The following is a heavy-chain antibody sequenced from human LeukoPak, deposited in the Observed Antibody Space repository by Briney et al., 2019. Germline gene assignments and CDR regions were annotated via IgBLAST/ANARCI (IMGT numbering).Heavy chain of an antibody. D-gene: IGHD5-24*01. Sequence: GGSLRLSCAASGFTDSSNYMSWVRQAPGKGLEWVSVIYSGGSTYYADSVKGRFTISRDNSKNTLYLQMNSLRAEDTAVYYCARHRDGYNPDYWGQGTLATVSS. CDR3: ARHRDGYNPDY. V-gene: IGHV3-53*01. J-gene: IGHJ4*02. CDR1: GFTDSSNY. CDR2: IYSGGST.